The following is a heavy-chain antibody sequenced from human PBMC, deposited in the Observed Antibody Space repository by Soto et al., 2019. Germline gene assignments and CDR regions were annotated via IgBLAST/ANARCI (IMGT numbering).Heavy chain of an antibody. CDR2: IIPILGIA. V-gene: IGHV1-69*08. CDR3: ARDSQYCSSTGCYAFRAFDI. Sequence: QVQLVQSGAEVKKPGSSVKVSCKASGGTFSSYTISWVRQSPGQGLEWMGRIIPILGIANYAQKFQGRVTITADKSTSPDYRELSRLRAEDTAVYYCARDSQYCSSTGCYAFRAFDIWGQGTMVTVSS. D-gene: IGHD2-2*01. CDR1: GGTFSSYT. J-gene: IGHJ3*02.